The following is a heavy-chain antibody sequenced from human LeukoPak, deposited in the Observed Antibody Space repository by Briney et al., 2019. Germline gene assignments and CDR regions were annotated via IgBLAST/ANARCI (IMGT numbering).Heavy chain of an antibody. CDR2: ISSSSSTI. Sequence: PGGSLRLSCAASGFTFSSYSMNWVRQAPGKGLEWVSYISSSSSTIYYADSVKGRFTISRDNAKNSLYLQMNSLRAEDTAVYYCARAFLLGDAFDIWGQGTMATVSS. V-gene: IGHV3-48*01. CDR1: GFTFSSYS. J-gene: IGHJ3*02. CDR3: ARAFLLGDAFDI. D-gene: IGHD2-15*01.